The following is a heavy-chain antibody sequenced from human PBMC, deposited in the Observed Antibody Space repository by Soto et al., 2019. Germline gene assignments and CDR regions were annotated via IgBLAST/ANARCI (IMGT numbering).Heavy chain of an antibody. V-gene: IGHV3-21*01. CDR2: ISSSSSYI. CDR3: ERGHHYYDKLFQH. CDR1: GFTFSSYN. J-gene: IGHJ1*01. Sequence: GGSLRLSCAASGFTFSSYNINWVRQAPGKGLEWVSFISSSSSYIYYADSVKGRFTISRDNAKNSLYLQMNSLRAEDTAVYYCERGHHYYDKLFQHWGQGTLVTVSS. D-gene: IGHD3-22*01.